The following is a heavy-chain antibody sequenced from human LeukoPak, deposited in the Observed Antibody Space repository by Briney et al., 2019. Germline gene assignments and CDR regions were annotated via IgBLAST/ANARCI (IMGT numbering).Heavy chain of an antibody. Sequence: PSETLSLTCVVYGGSFSGYYWSWIRQPPGKGLEWIGEINHSGSTNYNPSLKGRVTISVDTSKNQFSLKLSSVTAADTAVYYCARVKFYYYYYMDVWGKGTTVTVSS. CDR3: ARVKFYYYYYMDV. CDR1: GGSFSGYY. J-gene: IGHJ6*03. CDR2: INHSGST. V-gene: IGHV4-34*01.